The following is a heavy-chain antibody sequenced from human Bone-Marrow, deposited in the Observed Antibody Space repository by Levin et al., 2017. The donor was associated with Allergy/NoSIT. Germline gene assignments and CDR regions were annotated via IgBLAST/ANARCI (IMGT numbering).Heavy chain of an antibody. J-gene: IGHJ6*02. Sequence: GGSLRLSCAASGFTFSSYSMNWVRQAPGKGLEWVSSISSSSSYIYYADSVKGRFTISRDNAKNSLYLQMNSLRAEDTAVYYCARYYDILTGYYYYYYGMDVWGQGTTVTVSS. CDR1: GFTFSSYS. CDR2: ISSSSSYI. D-gene: IGHD3-9*01. CDR3: ARYYDILTGYYYYYYGMDV. V-gene: IGHV3-21*01.